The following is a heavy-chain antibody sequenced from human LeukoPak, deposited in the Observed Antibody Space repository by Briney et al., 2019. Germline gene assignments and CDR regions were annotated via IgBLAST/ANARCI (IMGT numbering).Heavy chain of an antibody. Sequence: GGSLRLSCAASGFTFSSYAMSWVRQAPGKGLEWVSAISGSGGSTYYADSVKGRFTISRDNPKNTLYLQMNSLRAEDTAVYYCAKTGVANYYDSSGYYDYWGQGTLVTVSS. J-gene: IGHJ4*02. V-gene: IGHV3-23*01. CDR1: GFTFSSYA. CDR2: ISGSGGST. CDR3: AKTGVANYYDSSGYYDY. D-gene: IGHD3-22*01.